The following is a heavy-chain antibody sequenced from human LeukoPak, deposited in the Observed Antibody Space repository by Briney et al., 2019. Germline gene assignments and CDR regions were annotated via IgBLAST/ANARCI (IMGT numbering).Heavy chain of an antibody. Sequence: PGGSLRLSCAASGFTFSTYGMSWVRQAPGKGLEWVSSIFPSGGEIHYADSVRGRFTISRDNSKSTLSLQMNSLRAEDTAIYYCATYRQVLLPFESWGQGTLVTVSS. J-gene: IGHJ4*02. CDR3: ATYRQVLLPFES. CDR1: GFTFSTYG. CDR2: IFPSGGEI. V-gene: IGHV3-23*01. D-gene: IGHD2-8*02.